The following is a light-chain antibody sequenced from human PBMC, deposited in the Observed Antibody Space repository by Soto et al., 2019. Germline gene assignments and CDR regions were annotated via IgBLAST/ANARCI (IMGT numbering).Light chain of an antibody. Sequence: EIVLTQSPATLSVSPVEIATLSCRASQSVSNNLTWYQQKPGQAPRLLIYDASNRATGIPARFSGSGSGTEFTLSISRVETEDFAVYYCQNYDGSWTFGQGTKVDIK. CDR3: QNYDGSWT. CDR2: DAS. V-gene: IGKV3D-15*01. J-gene: IGKJ1*01. CDR1: QSVSNN.